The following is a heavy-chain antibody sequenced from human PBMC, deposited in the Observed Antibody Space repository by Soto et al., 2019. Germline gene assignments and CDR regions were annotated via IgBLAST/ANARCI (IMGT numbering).Heavy chain of an antibody. CDR1: GGTFSSYA. CDR2: IIPIFGTA. V-gene: IGHV1-69*01. Sequence: QVQLVQSGAEVKKPGSSVKVSCKASGGTFSSYAISWVQQAPGQGLEWMGGIIPIFGTANYAQKFQGRVTITADESTSTAYMELSSLRSEDTAVYYCARDGAYYDSSGYYYGWFDPWGQGTLVTVSS. J-gene: IGHJ5*02. D-gene: IGHD3-22*01. CDR3: ARDGAYYDSSGYYYGWFDP.